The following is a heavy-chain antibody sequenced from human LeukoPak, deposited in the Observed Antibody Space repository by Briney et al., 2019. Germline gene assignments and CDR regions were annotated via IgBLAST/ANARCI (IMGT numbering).Heavy chain of an antibody. J-gene: IGHJ4*02. D-gene: IGHD5-18*01. V-gene: IGHV1-2*02. CDR1: GYTFTGYY. CDR3: ARGEYRYGHDY. CDR2: INPNSGGGT. Sequence: ASVTVSCKASGYTFTGYYMHWVRQAPGQGLEWMGWINPNSGGGTNYAEKLQGRVTMTRDMSASTAYMELSSLRSDDTAVYYCARGEYRYGHDYWGQGTLVTVSS.